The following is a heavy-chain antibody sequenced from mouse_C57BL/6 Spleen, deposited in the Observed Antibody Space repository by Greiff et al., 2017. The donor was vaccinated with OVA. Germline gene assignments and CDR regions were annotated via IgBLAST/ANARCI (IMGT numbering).Heavy chain of an antibody. CDR3: AREGESNRYFDV. V-gene: IGHV1-55*01. CDR2: IYPGSGST. J-gene: IGHJ1*03. CDR1: GYTFTSYW. D-gene: IGHD2-5*01. Sequence: QVQLQQPGAELVKPGASVKMSCKASGYTFTSYWITWVKQRPGQGLEWIGDIYPGSGSTNYNEKFKSKATLTVDTSSSTAYMQLSSLTSEDSAVSYCAREGESNRYFDVWGTGTTVTVSS.